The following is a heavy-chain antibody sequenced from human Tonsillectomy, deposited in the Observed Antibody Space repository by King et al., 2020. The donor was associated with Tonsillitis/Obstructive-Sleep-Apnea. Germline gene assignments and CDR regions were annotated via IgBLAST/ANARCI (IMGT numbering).Heavy chain of an antibody. CDR2: IIPMFGIA. CDR1: GGTFSSYA. V-gene: IGHV1-69*09. J-gene: IGHJ6*03. D-gene: IGHD3-9*01. CDR3: ARGRDCDILTDSAYYRYYMDV. Sequence: QLVQSGAEVKKPGSSVKVSCKASGGTFSSYAISWVRQAPGQGLEWMGRIIPMFGIANHAQKFQGRVTITADKSTSTAYMELSSLRSEDTAVYYCARGRDCDILTDSAYYRYYMDVWGNGTTVTVSS.